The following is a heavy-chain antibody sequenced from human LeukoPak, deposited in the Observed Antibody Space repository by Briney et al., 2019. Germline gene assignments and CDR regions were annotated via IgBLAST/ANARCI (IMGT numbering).Heavy chain of an antibody. Sequence: GRSLRLSCAASGFTFDDYAMHWVRQAPGKGLEWVAGISWNSGSIDYADSVKGRFTISRDNAMNSLDLQMNSLSLEDTALYYCAKGPRNHYFYFMDVWGKGTTVTVPS. V-gene: IGHV3-9*01. CDR2: ISWNSGSI. J-gene: IGHJ6*03. CDR1: GFTFDDYA. CDR3: AKGPRNHYFYFMDV.